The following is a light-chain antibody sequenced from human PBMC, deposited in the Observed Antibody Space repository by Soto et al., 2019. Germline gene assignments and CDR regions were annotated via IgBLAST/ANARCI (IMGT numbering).Light chain of an antibody. CDR1: SGHSTHA. Sequence: QLVVTQSPSASASLGASVKLTCTLSSGHSTHAIAWHRQQSGEGPRFLMKINSDGSHSKGDGVSDRFSGSSSGAERHLTISSLQSEDEADYYCQSWGTGIQVFGGGTKLTVL. J-gene: IGLJ3*02. V-gene: IGLV4-69*01. CDR2: INSDGSH. CDR3: QSWGTGIQV.